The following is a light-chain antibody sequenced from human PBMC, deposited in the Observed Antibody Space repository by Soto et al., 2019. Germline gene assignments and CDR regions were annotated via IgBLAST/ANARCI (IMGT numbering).Light chain of an antibody. Sequence: QSALTQPRSVSGSPGQSVTISCTATGSDVGDSSHVSWYQLHPGKAPKLMIYEVNNRPSGVPDRFSGSKSGSTASLTISGLQAEDEAEYYCCSYAGSYTYVVFGGGTKLTVL. CDR3: CSYAGSYTYVV. CDR2: EVN. V-gene: IGLV2-11*01. CDR1: GSDVGDSSH. J-gene: IGLJ2*01.